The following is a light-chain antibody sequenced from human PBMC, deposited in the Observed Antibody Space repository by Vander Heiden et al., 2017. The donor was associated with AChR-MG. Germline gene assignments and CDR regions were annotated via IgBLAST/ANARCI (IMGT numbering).Light chain of an antibody. CDR3: QQYHSTPPWT. Sequence: DVQMTQSPPSLSAFVGDRVTITCRASHGTSGSLAWYQQKPGKAPKLLLYAIAILESGVPSRFSGSGAGTEYTLTISSLQPEDSATYYCQQYHSTPPWTFGQGTKVEIK. V-gene: IGKV1-NL1*01. J-gene: IGKJ1*01. CDR2: AIA. CDR1: HGTSGS.